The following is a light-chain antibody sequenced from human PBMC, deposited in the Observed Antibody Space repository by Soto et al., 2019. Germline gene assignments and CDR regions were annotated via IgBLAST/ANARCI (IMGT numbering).Light chain of an antibody. CDR3: AAWDDSLNGPVV. V-gene: IGLV1-44*01. Sequence: QSVLTQPPSASGTPGQRVTISCSGSSPNIGSNTVNWYQQLPGTAPKLLIYSNNQRPSGVPDRFSGSKSGTSASLAISGLQSEDEADYYCAAWDDSLNGPVVFGGGTHLTVL. CDR1: SPNIGSNT. J-gene: IGLJ2*01. CDR2: SNN.